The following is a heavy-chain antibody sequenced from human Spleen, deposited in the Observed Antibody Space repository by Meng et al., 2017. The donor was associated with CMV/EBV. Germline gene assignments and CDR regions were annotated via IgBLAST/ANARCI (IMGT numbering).Heavy chain of an antibody. CDR2: IRYDGSKK. J-gene: IGHJ6*02. V-gene: IGHV3-33*06. Sequence: GGSLRLSCAASGFIFSSYGRHWVRQAPGKGLELVAVIRYDGSKKYYADSVKGRFTISRDNSKNTLYLQMNSLRAEDTAVYYCAKDQSEDYFFYYAMDVWGQGTTVTVSS. CDR3: AKDQSEDYFFYYAMDV. CDR1: GFIFSSYG.